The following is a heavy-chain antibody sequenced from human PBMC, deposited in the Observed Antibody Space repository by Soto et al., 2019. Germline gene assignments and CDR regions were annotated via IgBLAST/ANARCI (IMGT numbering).Heavy chain of an antibody. J-gene: IGHJ4*02. Sequence: QVQLVESGGGVVQPGRSLRLSCAASGFTFSSFGMHWVRQAPGKRLEWGAVIWYDGSNKYYAASVKGRFTISSDNSKKGLYLHINSLIAEIMAAYYCARYYLVLLLRVIDYWGQGTLVIVSS. V-gene: IGHV3-33*01. CDR3: ARYYLVLLLRVIDY. CDR1: GFTFSSFG. CDR2: IWYDGSNK. D-gene: IGHD2-8*01.